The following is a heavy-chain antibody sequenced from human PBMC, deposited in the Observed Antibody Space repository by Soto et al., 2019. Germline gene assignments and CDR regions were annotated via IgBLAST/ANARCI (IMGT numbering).Heavy chain of an antibody. Sequence: PSETLSLTCTVSGGSISTYYWSWIRQPPGKGLEWIGYIYYSRSTNYNPSLKSRVTISVDTSKNQFSLKLSSVTAADTAVYYCARGHRSYDSSGYYDSWGQGTLVTLS. V-gene: IGHV4-59*01. J-gene: IGHJ5*01. CDR2: IYYSRST. CDR1: GGSISTYY. CDR3: ARGHRSYDSSGYYDS. D-gene: IGHD3-22*01.